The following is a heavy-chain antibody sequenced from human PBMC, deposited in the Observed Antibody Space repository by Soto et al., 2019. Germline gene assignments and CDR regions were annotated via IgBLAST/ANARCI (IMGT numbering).Heavy chain of an antibody. CDR2: IYEGETT. V-gene: IGHV4-39*01. CDR1: GASISRTGFH. CDR3: ARRGSGHTFDY. J-gene: IGHJ4*02. Sequence: QLQLQESGPGLVKPSETPSLTCAVSGASISRTGFHWGWIRQPPGQGLEWIGSIYEGETTFYNSSLKSRVTISADTSKNHFSLKLSSVTAADTAVYYCARRGSGHTFDYWGQGTLVTVSS. D-gene: IGHD3-10*01.